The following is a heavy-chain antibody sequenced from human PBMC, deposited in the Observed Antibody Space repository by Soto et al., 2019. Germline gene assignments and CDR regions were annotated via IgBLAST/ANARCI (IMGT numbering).Heavy chain of an antibody. CDR3: AKGGTAGYDFWSNPRGDWLES. D-gene: IGHD3-3*01. CDR1: GYIFTDYD. V-gene: IGHV1-8*01. CDR2: MSPATGRTKT. J-gene: IGHJ5*01. Sequence: QVQLLQSGAEVKRPGDSVTVSCKASGYIFTDYDVSWVRQAAGQGLEWMGWMSPATGRTKTSYLRQFEYRISMPWDTSLSTAYLEVRSLTSDDTAVYYCAKGGTAGYDFWSNPRGDWLESWGQGTLVIVSS.